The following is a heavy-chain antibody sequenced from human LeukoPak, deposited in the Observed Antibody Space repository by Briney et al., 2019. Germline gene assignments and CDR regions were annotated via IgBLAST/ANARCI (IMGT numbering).Heavy chain of an antibody. V-gene: IGHV3-74*01. CDR1: GCTFSSYW. J-gene: IGHJ4*02. CDR2: INSDGRST. Sequence: PGGTLRLSCAASGCTFSSYWMHWVRQAPGKGLVWVWRINSDGRSTNYADSLTRRFTISRHNAKNTLYLQMNSLRAEDTAVYYCAREVLMGSSWNFDYWGQGPLVTVSS. CDR3: AREVLMGSSWNFDY. D-gene: IGHD6-13*01.